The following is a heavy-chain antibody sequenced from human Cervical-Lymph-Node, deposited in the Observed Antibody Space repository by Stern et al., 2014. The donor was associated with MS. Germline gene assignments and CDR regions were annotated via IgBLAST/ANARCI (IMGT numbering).Heavy chain of an antibody. CDR2: IIAYNGNT. CDR3: AREYYGMDV. V-gene: IGHV1-18*04. J-gene: IGHJ6*02. CDR1: GSTFTRYG. Sequence: HVQLVQPGAEVKTPGASVKVSCKPSGSTFTRYGISWVRQAPGQGLEWMGWIIAYNGNTNDAQKLQGRVTMTTDTSASTAYMELRSLRSDDTAVYYCAREYYGMDVWGQGTTVTVSS.